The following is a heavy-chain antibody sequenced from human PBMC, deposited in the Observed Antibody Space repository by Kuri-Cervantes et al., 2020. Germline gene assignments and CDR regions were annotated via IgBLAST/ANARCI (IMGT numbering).Heavy chain of an antibody. CDR1: GYTFTSYA. V-gene: IGHV1-3*01. Sequence: ASVKVSCKASGYTFTSYAMHWVRQAPGQRLEWMGWINAGNGNTKYLQKFQGRVTITRDTSASTGYMELNSLRSEDTAVYYCARELGGPRTWYYGMDVWGQGTTVTVSS. J-gene: IGHJ6*02. D-gene: IGHD7-27*01. CDR3: ARELGGPRTWYYGMDV. CDR2: INAGNGNT.